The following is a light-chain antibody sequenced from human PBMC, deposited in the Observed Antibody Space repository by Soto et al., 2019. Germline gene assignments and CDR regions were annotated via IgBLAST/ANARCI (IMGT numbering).Light chain of an antibody. CDR1: QSISSW. Sequence: DIQVTQSPSTLSASVGDRVTITCRASQSISSWLAWYQQKPGKAPKLLIYDASSLESGVPSRFSGSGSGTEFTLTISSLQPDDFATYYCQQYNSYRTFGQGTRWIS. CDR2: DAS. V-gene: IGKV1-5*01. J-gene: IGKJ1*01. CDR3: QQYNSYRT.